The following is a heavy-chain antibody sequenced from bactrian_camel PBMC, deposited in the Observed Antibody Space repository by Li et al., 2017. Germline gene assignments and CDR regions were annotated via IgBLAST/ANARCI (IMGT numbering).Heavy chain of an antibody. D-gene: IGHD6*01. J-gene: IGHJ6*01. V-gene: IGHV3S53*01. CDR3: AIGLHLVVMGSWADADFEY. CDR1: GSTYSTVY. CDR2: IDIDGST. Sequence: VESGGGSVQAGGSLRLSCAASGSTYSTVYMGWFRQTPGKEREGVAAIDIDGSTRYADSVKGRFTISKDNAKNTLYLQMNSLKPEDTAMYYCAIGLHLVVMGSWADADFEYWGQGTQVTVS.